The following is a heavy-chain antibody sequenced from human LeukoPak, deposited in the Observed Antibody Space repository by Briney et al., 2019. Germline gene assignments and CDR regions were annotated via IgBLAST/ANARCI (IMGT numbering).Heavy chain of an antibody. D-gene: IGHD3-22*01. CDR2: IYYSGST. CDR1: GGSISSGGYY. Sequence: PSETLSLTCTVSGGSISSGGYYWSWIRQHPGKGLEWIGYIYYSGSTYYNPSLKSRVTISVDTSKNQFSLKLSSVTAADTAVYYCARDYYDSSGYIDYWGQGTLVTVSS. CDR3: ARDYYDSSGYIDY. V-gene: IGHV4-31*03. J-gene: IGHJ4*02.